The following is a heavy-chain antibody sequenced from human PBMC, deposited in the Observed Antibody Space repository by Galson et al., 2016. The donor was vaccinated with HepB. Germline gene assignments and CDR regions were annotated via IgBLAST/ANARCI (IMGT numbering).Heavy chain of an antibody. CDR3: AXERPDIAVAAFDY. J-gene: IGHJ4*02. Sequence: LSXAASXXXFHSYGXHWVRXXPGRGLDXXXFISYDGDNQHYADSVRDRFTISRDNSKNTLYLQMNSLRAEDTAAYYCAXERPDIAVAAFDYWGQGTLVTVSS. CDR2: ISYDGDNQ. V-gene: IGHV3-30*03. D-gene: IGHD6-19*01. CDR1: XXXFHSYG.